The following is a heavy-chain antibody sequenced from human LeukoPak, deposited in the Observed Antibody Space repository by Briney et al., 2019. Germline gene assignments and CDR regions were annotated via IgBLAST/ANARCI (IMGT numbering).Heavy chain of an antibody. D-gene: IGHD2-2*01. J-gene: IGHJ4*02. Sequence: PSETLSLTCTVFGGSISSGSYYWSWIRQPAGKGLEWIGRIYTSGSTNYNPSLKSRVTISVDTSKNQFSLKLSSVTAADTAVYYCARGPSTFDYWGQGTLVTVSS. CDR2: IYTSGST. CDR1: GGSISSGSYY. CDR3: ARGPSTFDY. V-gene: IGHV4-61*02.